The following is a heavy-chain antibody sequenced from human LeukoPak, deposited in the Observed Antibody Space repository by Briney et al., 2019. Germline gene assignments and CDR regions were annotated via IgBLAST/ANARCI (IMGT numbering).Heavy chain of an antibody. D-gene: IGHD3-22*01. J-gene: IGHJ5*02. Sequence: SETLSPTCSLPGASLSRLSCRWIRQPPGKGLGWIGYIYYSGSTNYNPSLNSRVTISVDTTRNQFSLKLRSVTAADTAVYYCARRPGYSSGYSQVGWFDPWGQGTLVTVSS. CDR1: GASLSRLS. V-gene: IGHV4-59*11. CDR2: IYYSGST. CDR3: ARRPGYSSGYSQVGWFDP.